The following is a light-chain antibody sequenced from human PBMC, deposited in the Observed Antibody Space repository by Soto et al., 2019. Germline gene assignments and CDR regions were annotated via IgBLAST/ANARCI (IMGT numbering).Light chain of an antibody. CDR2: DAS. CDR1: QSVGSS. CDR3: QQRYNWPLT. J-gene: IGKJ4*01. V-gene: IGKV3-11*01. Sequence: EIVLTQSPATLSLSPGGRATLSCRASQSVGSSLAWYQQKPGQAPWLLIYDASYRASGIPARFSGSGSGTDFTLTISSLEPEDFAVYYCQQRYNWPLTFGGGTKVEIK.